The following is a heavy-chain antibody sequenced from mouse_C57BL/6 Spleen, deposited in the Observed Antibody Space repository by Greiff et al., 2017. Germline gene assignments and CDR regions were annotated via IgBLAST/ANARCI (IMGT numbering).Heavy chain of an antibody. CDR2: ISSGGDYI. CDR3: TRVSYDYDERGFDY. D-gene: IGHD2-4*01. Sequence: EVQGVESGEGLVKPGGSLKLSCAASGFTFSSYAMSWVRQTPEKRLEWVAYISSGGDYIYYADTVKGRFTISRDNARNTLYLQMSSLKSEDTAMYYCTRVSYDYDERGFDYWGQGTTLTVSS. CDR1: GFTFSSYA. V-gene: IGHV5-9-1*02. J-gene: IGHJ2*01.